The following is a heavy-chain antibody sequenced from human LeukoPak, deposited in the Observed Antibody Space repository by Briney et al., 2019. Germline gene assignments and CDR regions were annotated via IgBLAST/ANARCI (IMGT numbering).Heavy chain of an antibody. V-gene: IGHV4-61*08. Sequence: PSETLSLTCTVSGGSISSGGYYWSWIRQHPGKGLEWIGYIYYGGSTYYNPSLNSRVTISVDTSKNQFSLKLSSVTAADAAVYYCARGDTAMVTGAFDIWGQGTMVTVSS. CDR3: ARGDTAMVTGAFDI. CDR2: IYYGGST. J-gene: IGHJ3*02. CDR1: GGSISSGGYY. D-gene: IGHD5-18*01.